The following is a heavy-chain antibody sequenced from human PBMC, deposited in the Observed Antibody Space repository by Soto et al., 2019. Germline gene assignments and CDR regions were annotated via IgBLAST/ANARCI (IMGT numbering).Heavy chain of an antibody. CDR1: GGSISSSSYY. V-gene: IGHV4-39*01. J-gene: IGHJ4*02. CDR3: AKRHYYDSSGYYSN. D-gene: IGHD3-22*01. CDR2: IYYSGST. Sequence: QLQLQESGPGLVKPSETLSLTCTVSGGSISSSSYYWGWIRQPPGKGLEWIGSIYYSGSTYYNPSLKSRVTISLDTSENQFSLELSSGTAAVTAVYYCAKRHYYDSSGYYSNGGQGTLVTVSS.